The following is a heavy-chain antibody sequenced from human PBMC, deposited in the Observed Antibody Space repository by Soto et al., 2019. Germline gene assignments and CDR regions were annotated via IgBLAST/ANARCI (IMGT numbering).Heavy chain of an antibody. J-gene: IGHJ5*02. CDR1: GGSISSSNW. CDR3: ARGARAGSGFKTRLFDL. Sequence: SETLSLTCAVSGGSISSSNWWSWVRQPPGKGLEWIGEIYHSGSTNYNPSLKSRVTISVDKSKNQFSLKLSSVTAADTAVYYCARGARAGSGFKTRLFDLWGQGTQVIVSS. CDR2: IYHSGST. V-gene: IGHV4-4*02. D-gene: IGHD6-19*01.